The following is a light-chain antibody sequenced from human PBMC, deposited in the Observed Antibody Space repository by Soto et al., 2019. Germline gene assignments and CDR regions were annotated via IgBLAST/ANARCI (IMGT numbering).Light chain of an antibody. Sequence: DIQMTQSPSTLSASVGDRVTITCRASQSISGWLAWYQQKPGKAPKLLIYKASSLERGVPSRFSGSGSGTEFTLTISSLQPDDFATYYCQQYDSLVTFGPGTKVDIK. CDR1: QSISGW. J-gene: IGKJ3*01. CDR3: QQYDSLVT. CDR2: KAS. V-gene: IGKV1-5*03.